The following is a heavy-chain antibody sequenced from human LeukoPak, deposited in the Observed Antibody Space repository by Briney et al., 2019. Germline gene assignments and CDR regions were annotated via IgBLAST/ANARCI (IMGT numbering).Heavy chain of an antibody. CDR1: GHTFTSYY. J-gene: IGHJ4*02. V-gene: IGHV1-46*01. CDR3: ARDLFGVSEVPAATGY. CDR2: INPSGGST. D-gene: IGHD2-2*01. Sequence: GASVKVSCKASGHTFTSYYMHWVRQAPGQGLEWMGIINPSGGSTSYAQKFQGRVTMTRDMSTSTVYMDLSSLRSEDTAVYYCARDLFGVSEVPAATGYWGQGTLVTVSS.